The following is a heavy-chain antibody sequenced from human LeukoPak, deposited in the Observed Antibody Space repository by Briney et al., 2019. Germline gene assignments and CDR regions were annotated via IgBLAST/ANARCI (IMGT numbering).Heavy chain of an antibody. V-gene: IGHV3-9*01. J-gene: IGHJ3*02. CDR1: GFPFDDYA. CDR3: AAQIDAFDI. CDR2: ISWNSGSI. Sequence: GGSLRLSCAASGFPFDDYAMQWVRQAPGKGLEWVSGISWNSGSIGYADSVKGRFTISRDNAKNSLYLQMNSLRAEDTALYYCAAQIDAFDIWGQGTMVTVSS.